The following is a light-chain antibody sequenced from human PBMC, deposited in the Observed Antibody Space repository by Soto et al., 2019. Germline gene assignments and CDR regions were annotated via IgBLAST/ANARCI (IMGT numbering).Light chain of an antibody. CDR2: DNN. CDR3: GTWDSSLSAVV. Sequence: QSVLTQPPSVSAAPGQKVTISCSGSSSNIGNNYVSWYQQLPGTAPKLLIYDNNNRPSGIPDRFSGSMSGTSATLGITGLQTGDEADYYCGTWDSSLSAVVFGGGTKLTVL. J-gene: IGLJ2*01. CDR1: SSNIGNNY. V-gene: IGLV1-51*01.